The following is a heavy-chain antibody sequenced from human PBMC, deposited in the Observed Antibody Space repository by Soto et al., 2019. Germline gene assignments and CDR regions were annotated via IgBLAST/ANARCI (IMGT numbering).Heavy chain of an antibody. CDR2: ISSGSSYI. CDR3: ARSSGGWGKLWNYYGMDV. D-gene: IGHD3-16*01. J-gene: IGHJ6*02. V-gene: IGHV3-21*06. Sequence: EVQLVESGGGLVKPGGSLRLSCAASGFTFSSYSMNWVRQAPGKGLEWVSSISSGSSYIYYADSVKGRFTISRDNAKNSLYMQMNSLRAEDTAVYYCARSSGGWGKLWNYYGMDVWGQGTTVTVSS. CDR1: GFTFSSYS.